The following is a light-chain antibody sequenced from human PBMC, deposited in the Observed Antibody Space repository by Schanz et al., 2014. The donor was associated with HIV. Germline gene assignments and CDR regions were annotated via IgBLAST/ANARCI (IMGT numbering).Light chain of an antibody. Sequence: QSALTQPPSASGSPGQSVTISCTGTSGDVGGYDYVSWYQQHPGKAPKLIISEVNKRPSGVPDRFSGSKSGNTASLTVSGLQADDEADYYCCSFEGTIWVFGGGTKLTVL. CDR1: SGDVGGYDY. V-gene: IGLV2-8*01. CDR3: CSFEGTIWV. J-gene: IGLJ3*02. CDR2: EVN.